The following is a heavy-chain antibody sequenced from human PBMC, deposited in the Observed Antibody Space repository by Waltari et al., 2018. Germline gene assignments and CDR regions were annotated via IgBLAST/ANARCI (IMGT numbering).Heavy chain of an antibody. CDR3: ARSTYSSSWYYFDY. CDR2: IIPIFGTA. J-gene: IGHJ4*02. D-gene: IGHD6-13*01. CDR1: GYTFTSYA. Sequence: QVQLVQSGSELKKPGASVKVSCKASGYTFTSYAMNWVRQAPGQGLEWMGWIIPIFGTANYAQKFQGRVTITADKSTSTAYMELSSLRSEDTAVYYCARSTYSSSWYYFDYWGQGTLVTVSS. V-gene: IGHV1-69*06.